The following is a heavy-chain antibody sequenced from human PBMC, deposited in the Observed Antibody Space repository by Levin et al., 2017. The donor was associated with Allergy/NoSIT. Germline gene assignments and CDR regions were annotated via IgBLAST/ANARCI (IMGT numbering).Heavy chain of an antibody. J-gene: IGHJ6*02. CDR3: ARGRAENYYGMDV. V-gene: IGHV1-2*02. CDR2: INPNSGGT. Sequence: ASVKVSCKASGYTFTDYYMHWVRQAPGQGLEWMGWINPNSGGTNYAQKFQGRVTMTRDTSISTAYMELSRLRSDDTAVYYCARGRAENYYGMDVWGQGTTVTVSS. CDR1: GYTFTDYY.